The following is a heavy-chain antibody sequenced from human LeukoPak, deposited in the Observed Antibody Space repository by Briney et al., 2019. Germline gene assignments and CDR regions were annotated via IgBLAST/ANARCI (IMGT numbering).Heavy chain of an antibody. CDR1: GYTFTSYA. J-gene: IGHJ6*04. V-gene: IGHV1-3*01. D-gene: IGHD6-19*01. CDR3: ARMAKAVAGDYYCYYGMDV. CDR2: INAGNGNT. Sequence: GASVKVSCKASGYTFTSYAMHWVRQAPGQRLEWMGWINAGNGNTKYSQKFQGRVTITRDTSASTAYMELSSLRSEDTAVYYCARMAKAVAGDYYCYYGMDVWGKGTTVTVSS.